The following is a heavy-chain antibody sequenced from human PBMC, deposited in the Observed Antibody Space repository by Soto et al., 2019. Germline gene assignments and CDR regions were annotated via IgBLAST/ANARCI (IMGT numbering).Heavy chain of an antibody. CDR1: GYTFTRYT. V-gene: IGHV1-3*01. Sequence: ASVKLSCKASGYTFTRYTRNWLRQAPGQRLEWMGWINPDNGNTKSSQKFQDRVIITRDTSASTAYMDLSSLRSEDTAVYYCARGIATGQLDPWGQGTLVTVSS. CDR2: INPDNGNT. CDR3: ARGIATGQLDP. D-gene: IGHD2-21*01. J-gene: IGHJ5*02.